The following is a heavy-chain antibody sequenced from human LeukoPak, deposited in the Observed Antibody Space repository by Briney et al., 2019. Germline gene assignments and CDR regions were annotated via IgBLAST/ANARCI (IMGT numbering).Heavy chain of an antibody. Sequence: PSETLSLTCTVSGGSISTSTYYWGWIRQPPGKGLEWIGSISYSGSTYNNPSLKSRVTISVDTSKNQFSLKLSSVTAPDKAVYYCARRVYSGSYNWYFDLWGRGTLVTVSS. D-gene: IGHD1-26*01. CDR1: GGSISTSTYY. J-gene: IGHJ2*01. V-gene: IGHV4-39*01. CDR3: ARRVYSGSYNWYFDL. CDR2: ISYSGST.